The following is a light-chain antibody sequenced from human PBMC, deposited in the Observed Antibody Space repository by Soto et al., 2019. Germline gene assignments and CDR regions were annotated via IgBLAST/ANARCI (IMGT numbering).Light chain of an antibody. Sequence: QSALTQPPSVSGAPGQRVTVSCSGGGTNIGAAYDVQWYQHLPGRAPKLLIYASTTRPSGVPDRFSGSKSGNTASLTISGLQAEDEADYYCCSYAGSYTYVFGTGTKVTVL. CDR1: GTNIGAAYD. CDR3: CSYAGSYTYV. V-gene: IGLV1-40*01. J-gene: IGLJ1*01. CDR2: AST.